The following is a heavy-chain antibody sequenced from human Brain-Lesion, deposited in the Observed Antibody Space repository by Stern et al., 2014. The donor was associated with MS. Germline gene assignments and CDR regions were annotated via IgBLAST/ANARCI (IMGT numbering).Heavy chain of an antibody. D-gene: IGHD3-22*01. J-gene: IGHJ4*02. CDR1: GYTFTGYY. V-gene: IGHV1-2*04. CDR3: ATYYYDSTGYNDF. CDR2: INPKSGGT. Sequence: QLVESGAEVKKPGASVKVSCKASGYTFTGYYMHWVRQAPGQGLEWMGWINPKSGGTNYAQKFQGWVTMTRDTSINTAYMELSRLRSDDTAVYYCATYYYDSTGYNDFWGQGTLVTVSS.